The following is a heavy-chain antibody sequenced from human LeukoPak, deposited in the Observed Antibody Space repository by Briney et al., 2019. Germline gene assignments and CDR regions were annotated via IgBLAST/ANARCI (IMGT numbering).Heavy chain of an antibody. CDR3: ARDTRGLFDS. J-gene: IGHJ4*02. D-gene: IGHD3-3*01. Sequence: GGSLRLSCTASGFTFSSYEMNWVRQAPGKGLEWVSYISSSGSTIYYTDSVKGRFTISRDNAKNSLYLQMHSLRAEDTAVYYCARDTRGLFDSWGQGTLVTVSS. CDR1: GFTFSSYE. V-gene: IGHV3-48*03. CDR2: ISSSGSTI.